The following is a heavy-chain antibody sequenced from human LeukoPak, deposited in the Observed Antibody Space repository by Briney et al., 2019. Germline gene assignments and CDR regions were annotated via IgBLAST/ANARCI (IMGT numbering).Heavy chain of an antibody. J-gene: IGHJ4*02. CDR1: GFTFSSHW. V-gene: IGHV3-7*01. Sequence: GGSLRLSCAASGFTFSSHWMTWIRQAPGKGPEWVASIKKDVDEKYYVDSVKGRFTISRDNAKNSLYLQMNSLRAEDTAVYYCARSPPEGLRFLEWSYDYWGQGTLVTVSS. CDR2: IKKDVDEK. CDR3: ARSPPEGLRFLEWSYDY. D-gene: IGHD3-3*01.